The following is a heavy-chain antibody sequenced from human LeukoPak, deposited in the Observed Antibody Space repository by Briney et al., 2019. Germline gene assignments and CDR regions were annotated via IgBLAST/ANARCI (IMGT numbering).Heavy chain of an antibody. D-gene: IGHD6-19*01. CDR2: IYYSGST. CDR3: ASAQQWLVGGFDY. CDR1: GGSISSYY. Sequence: SETLSLTCTVSGGSISSYYWSWIRQPSGKGLEWIGYIYYSGSTNYNPSLKSRVTISVDTSKNQFSLKLSSVTAADTAVYYCASAQQWLVGGFDYWGQGTLVTVSS. V-gene: IGHV4-59*12. J-gene: IGHJ4*02.